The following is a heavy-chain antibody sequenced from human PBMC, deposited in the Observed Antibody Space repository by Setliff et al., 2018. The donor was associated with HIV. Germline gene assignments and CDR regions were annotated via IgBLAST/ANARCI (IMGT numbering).Heavy chain of an antibody. CDR1: GFNVSHNS. Sequence: EGSLRLSCAASGFNVSHNSMLWVRQAPGKGLEWVSSISSSGVYTLHADSVKGRFTISRDNSKNTVYLQMNSLRADDTALYFCAKESYSSWYYFESWGQGTLVTVSS. CDR2: ISSSGVYT. D-gene: IGHD6-13*01. J-gene: IGHJ4*02. CDR3: AKESYSSWYYFES. V-gene: IGHV3-23*01.